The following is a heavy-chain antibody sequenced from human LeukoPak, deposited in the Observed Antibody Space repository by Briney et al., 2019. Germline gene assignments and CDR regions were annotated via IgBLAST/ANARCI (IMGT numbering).Heavy chain of an antibody. CDR1: GGSINNYY. J-gene: IGHJ3*02. CDR2: IYTRGST. D-gene: IGHD2/OR15-2a*01. CDR3: ARGRYCNADICSGGDAFDS. V-gene: IGHV4-4*07. Sequence: SETLSLTCTVSGGSINNYYWSWIRQPAGKGLEWIGRIYTRGSTNYNPSLKSRVNMSVDTSKNQFSLKLSSVTAADTAVYYCARGRYCNADICSGGDAFDSWGQGTMVSVSS.